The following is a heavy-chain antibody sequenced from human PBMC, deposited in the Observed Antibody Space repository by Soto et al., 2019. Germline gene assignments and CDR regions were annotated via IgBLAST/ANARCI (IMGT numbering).Heavy chain of an antibody. CDR3: AKDLKVSGGFHGSLNYYYGMDV. CDR2: ISYDGNVK. Sequence: AGGSLILSCAASGFSFSNHGMQWVRQAPGKGLEWVAVISYDGNVKYYTDSVKGRFTISRDNSQSTLFLQMDSLRPEDAAVYYCAKDLKVSGGFHGSLNYYYGMDVWGQGTTVTVSS. D-gene: IGHD3-10*01. V-gene: IGHV3-30*18. CDR1: GFSFSNHG. J-gene: IGHJ6*02.